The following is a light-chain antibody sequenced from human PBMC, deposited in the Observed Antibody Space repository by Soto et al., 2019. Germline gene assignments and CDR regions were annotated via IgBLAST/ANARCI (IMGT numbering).Light chain of an antibody. CDR3: QQRSNWIT. J-gene: IGKJ5*01. CDR1: QGVSTA. Sequence: EIVLTQSPATLSLSPGKKATLSCGSIQGVSTALAWSQQKPGQAPRLLTNNASNRATGIPARFSGSGSGTDFTLTISSLEPEDFAVYYCQQRSNWITFGQGTRLEIK. CDR2: NAS. V-gene: IGKV3-11*01.